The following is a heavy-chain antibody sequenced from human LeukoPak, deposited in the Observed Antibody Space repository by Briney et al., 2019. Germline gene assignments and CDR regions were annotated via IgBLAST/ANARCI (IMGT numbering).Heavy chain of an antibody. CDR1: GFIFTDYS. CDR2: ISSPSTHI. V-gene: IGHV3-48*02. CDR3: ARESYWGSNAKGFDY. D-gene: IGHD7-27*01. Sequence: PGGSLRLSCAASGFIFTDYSMNWVRQAPGRGLEWVSYISSPSTHIYYADSVKGRFIISRDNAKNSLYLQMNSLRDEDTAVYYCARESYWGSNAKGFDYWGQGTLVTVSS. J-gene: IGHJ4*02.